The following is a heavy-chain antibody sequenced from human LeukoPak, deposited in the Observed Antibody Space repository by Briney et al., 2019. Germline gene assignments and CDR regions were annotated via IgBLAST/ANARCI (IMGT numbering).Heavy chain of an antibody. D-gene: IGHD3-10*01. J-gene: IGHJ6*04. Sequence: GGSLRLSCAASGFTFSSYWMHWVRQAPGKGLVWVSRINTDGSSTNYADSVKGRFTISRDNSKNTLYLQMNSLRAEDTAVYYCAKGLGYYYGSGSYLGVDTDVWGKGTTVTISS. CDR2: INTDGSST. CDR3: AKGLGYYYGSGSYLGVDTDV. V-gene: IGHV3-74*01. CDR1: GFTFSSYW.